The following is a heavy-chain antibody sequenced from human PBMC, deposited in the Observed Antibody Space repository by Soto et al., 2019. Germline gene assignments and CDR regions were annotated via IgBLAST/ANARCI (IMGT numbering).Heavy chain of an antibody. Sequence: QVQLQESGPGLVKPSETLSLTCTVSGGTISSWYWSWIRQPPGKGLEWIGYIYYSGSTNCNPSLKSRVTISGDTSKNQFSLKLSSVTAADTAVYYCARRYGRAIDYWGQGTLVTVSS. J-gene: IGHJ4*02. CDR3: ARRYGRAIDY. D-gene: IGHD3-16*01. V-gene: IGHV4-59*08. CDR1: GGTISSWY. CDR2: IYYSGST.